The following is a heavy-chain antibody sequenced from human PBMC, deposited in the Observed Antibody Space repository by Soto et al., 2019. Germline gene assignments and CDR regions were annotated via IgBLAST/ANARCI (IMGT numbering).Heavy chain of an antibody. Sequence: SVKVSCKASGGTFSSYAISCVRQAPGQGLEWMGGIIPIFGTANYAQKFQGRVTITADESTSTAYMELSSLRSEDTAVYYCARDHPRGYYDSSGYLDAFDIWGQGTMVTV. V-gene: IGHV1-69*13. CDR3: ARDHPRGYYDSSGYLDAFDI. CDR1: GGTFSSYA. J-gene: IGHJ3*02. CDR2: IIPIFGTA. D-gene: IGHD3-22*01.